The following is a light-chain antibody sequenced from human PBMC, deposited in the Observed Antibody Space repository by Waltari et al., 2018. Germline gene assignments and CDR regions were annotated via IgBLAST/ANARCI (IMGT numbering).Light chain of an antibody. CDR1: QSLLHSDGKTY. J-gene: IGKJ4*01. Sequence: DIVMTQTPLSLPVSPGQPASISCRSSQSLLHSDGKTYLYWYLQKPGQSPQLLIYEVSSRLSGVPDRFTGSGSGTDFTLRISRVEAEDVGIYYCMQGMHLLSFGGGTRVDIK. V-gene: IGKV2-29*03. CDR2: EVS. CDR3: MQGMHLLS.